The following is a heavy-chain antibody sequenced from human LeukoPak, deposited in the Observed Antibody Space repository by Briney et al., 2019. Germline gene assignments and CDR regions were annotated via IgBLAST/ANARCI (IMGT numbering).Heavy chain of an antibody. CDR1: GYTFTIYG. V-gene: IGHV1-18*01. J-gene: IGHJ4*02. CDR3: ARDRNRYYGSGSYLRD. CDR2: ISAYNGNT. D-gene: IGHD3-10*01. Sequence: APVTVSCKASGYTFTIYGISWVRQAPGQGLEWMGWISAYNGNTNYAQKLQGRVTMTTDTSTSTAYMELRSLRSDDTAVYYCARDRNRYYGSGSYLRDWGQGTLVTVSS.